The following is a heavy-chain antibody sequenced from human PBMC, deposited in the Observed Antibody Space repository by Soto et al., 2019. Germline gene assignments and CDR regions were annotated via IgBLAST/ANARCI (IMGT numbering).Heavy chain of an antibody. CDR3: ATWDVEMATVFDY. CDR2: IIPIFGTA. J-gene: IGHJ4*02. D-gene: IGHD4-4*01. V-gene: IGHV1-69*01. CDR1: RGAISCYS. Sequence: SVKASCKASRGAISCYSSRWLRHSPGQGLEWMGGIIPIFGTANYAQKFQGRVTITADESTSTAYMELSSLRSEDTAVYYCATWDVEMATVFDYWGQGTLVTVSS.